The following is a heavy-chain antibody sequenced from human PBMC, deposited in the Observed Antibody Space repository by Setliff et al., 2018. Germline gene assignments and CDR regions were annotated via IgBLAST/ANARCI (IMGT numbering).Heavy chain of an antibody. V-gene: IGHV4-59*10. CDR1: GGTFSDYY. Sequence: SETLSLTCAAYGGTFSDYYWTWIRQPAGKGLEWIGQIYTSWSTNYNPSLKGRATLSIDASKRQFSLKLTSVTAADTAVYYCARVSGFLYMDVWGKGTTVTVSS. D-gene: IGHD3-3*01. CDR3: ARVSGFLYMDV. J-gene: IGHJ6*03. CDR2: IYTSWST.